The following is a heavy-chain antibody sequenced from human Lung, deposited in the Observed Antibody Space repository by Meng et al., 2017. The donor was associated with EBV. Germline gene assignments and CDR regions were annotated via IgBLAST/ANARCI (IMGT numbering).Heavy chain of an antibody. J-gene: IGHJ4*02. V-gene: IGHV4-4*02. CDR2: IYHSGST. CDR1: GGSISSSNW. Sequence: QGPLQESGPGRVNPSGTLSLTSAVSGGSISSSNWWSWVRQPPGKGLEWIGEIYHSGSTNYNPSLKSRVTISVDKSKNQFSLKLSSVTAADTAVYYCARGLCISGGSCPLDYWGQGTLVTVSS. CDR3: ARGLCISGGSCPLDY. D-gene: IGHD2-15*01.